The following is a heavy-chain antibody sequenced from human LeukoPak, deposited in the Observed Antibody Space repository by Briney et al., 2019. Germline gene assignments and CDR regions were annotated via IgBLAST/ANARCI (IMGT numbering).Heavy chain of an antibody. CDR2: IYYSGST. Sequence: SETLSLTCTVSGGSLSSGGYYWSWIRHHPGKGLEWIGYIYYSGSTYYNPSLKSRVTISVDTSKNQFSLKLSSVSAADTAVYYCARGRRYYGSGRTFYFDYWGQGTLVTVSS. CDR3: ARGRRYYGSGRTFYFDY. CDR1: GGSLSSGGYY. V-gene: IGHV4-31*03. D-gene: IGHD3-10*01. J-gene: IGHJ4*02.